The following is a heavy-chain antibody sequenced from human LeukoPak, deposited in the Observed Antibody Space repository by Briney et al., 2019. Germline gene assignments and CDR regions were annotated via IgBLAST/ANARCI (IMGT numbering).Heavy chain of an antibody. J-gene: IGHJ5*02. Sequence: SSETLSLLCSVSGAFSSSYYWTWLRQPAGKGLEWIGRIYTGGSANYNPALRSRVNMSVDKSKNQFSLKLSSVTAADTAVYYCARGCSSTSCYFSGGNWFDPWGQGTLVTVSS. D-gene: IGHD2-2*01. CDR1: GAFSSSYY. CDR3: ARGCSSTSCYFSGGNWFDP. V-gene: IGHV4-4*07. CDR2: IYTGGSA.